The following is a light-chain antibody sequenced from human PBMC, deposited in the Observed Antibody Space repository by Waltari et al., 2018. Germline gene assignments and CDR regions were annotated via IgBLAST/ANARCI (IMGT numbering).Light chain of an antibody. CDR3: QSYDSSLSGYV. V-gene: IGLV1-40*01. CDR2: GNS. J-gene: IGLJ1*01. CDR1: SSHIGAGYD. Sequence: QSVLPQPPSVSGAPAQRVTISCTGSSSHIGAGYDVHWYQQLPGTAPKLLIYGNSNRPSGVPDRFSGSKSGTSASLAITGLQAEDEADYYCQSYDSSLSGYVFGTGTKVTVL.